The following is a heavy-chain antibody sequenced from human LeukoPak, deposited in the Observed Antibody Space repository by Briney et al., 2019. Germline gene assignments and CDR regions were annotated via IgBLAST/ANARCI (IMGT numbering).Heavy chain of an antibody. Sequence: PGGSMTLSCAAYGFTFSSYAMHWVRQAPGKGREWVAVISYDGSNKYYADSVKGRFTISRDNSKYTLYLQMNSLRAEDTAVYYCARGGSSSLDYWGQGTLVTVSS. CDR3: ARGGSSSLDY. V-gene: IGHV3-30*01. CDR2: ISYDGSNK. CDR1: GFTFSSYA. J-gene: IGHJ4*02. D-gene: IGHD6-6*01.